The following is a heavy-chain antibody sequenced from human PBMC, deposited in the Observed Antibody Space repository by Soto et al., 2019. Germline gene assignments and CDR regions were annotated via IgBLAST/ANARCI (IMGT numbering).Heavy chain of an antibody. CDR3: ARDGGPLRMTTVTTYFDY. D-gene: IGHD4-17*01. CDR2: ISAYNGNT. Sequence: QVQLVQSGAEVKKPGASVKVSCKASGYTFTSYGISWVRQAPGQGLEWMGWISAYNGNTNYAQKLQGRVTMTTDTSASTAYMELRSLRSDDTAVYYCARDGGPLRMTTVTTYFDYWGQGTLVTVSS. CDR1: GYTFTSYG. J-gene: IGHJ4*02. V-gene: IGHV1-18*01.